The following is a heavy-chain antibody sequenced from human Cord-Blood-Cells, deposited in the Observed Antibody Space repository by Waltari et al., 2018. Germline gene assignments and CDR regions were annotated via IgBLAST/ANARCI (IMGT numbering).Heavy chain of an antibody. J-gene: IGHJ4*02. CDR2: INHSGST. V-gene: IGHV4-34*01. D-gene: IGHD3-22*01. CDR3: ARALYYYDSSGPLDY. Sequence: QVQLQQWGAGLLKPSETLSLTCAVYGGSFSGYYWSWLRQPPGKGLEWIGEINHSGSTNYNPSLKSRVTISVDTSKNQFSLKLSSVTAADTAVYYCARALYYYDSSGPLDYWGQGTLVTVSS. CDR1: GGSFSGYY.